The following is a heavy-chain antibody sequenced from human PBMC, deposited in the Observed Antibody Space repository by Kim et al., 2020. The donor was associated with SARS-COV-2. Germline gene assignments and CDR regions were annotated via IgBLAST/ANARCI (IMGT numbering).Heavy chain of an antibody. V-gene: IGHV3-23*01. Sequence: GGSLRLSCAASGFTFSSYAMSWVRQAPGKGLEWVSAISGSGGSTYYADSVKGRFTISRDNSKNTLYLQMNSLRAEDTAVYYCAHGGVLDSYGYSYYYGMDVWGQGTTVTVSS. CDR1: GFTFSSYA. J-gene: IGHJ6*02. D-gene: IGHD5-18*01. CDR3: AHGGVLDSYGYSYYYGMDV. CDR2: ISGSGGST.